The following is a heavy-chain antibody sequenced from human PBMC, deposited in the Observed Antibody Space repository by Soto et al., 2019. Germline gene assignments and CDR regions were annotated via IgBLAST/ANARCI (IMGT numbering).Heavy chain of an antibody. CDR2: IIPMFGIT. CDR3: AIDRGYGLLT. V-gene: IGHV1-69*12. J-gene: IGHJ5*02. Sequence: QVQLVQSGAEVKKPGSSVKVSCNVSGGTLSSYGXXXVRPAPGQGLERMGCIIPMFGITNHTQKFQDRITIRAXXXXXPXXXEXRSLGAHDTAIYYCAIDRGYGLLTWGQGTLHTVSS. D-gene: IGHD2-15*01. CDR1: GGTLSSYG.